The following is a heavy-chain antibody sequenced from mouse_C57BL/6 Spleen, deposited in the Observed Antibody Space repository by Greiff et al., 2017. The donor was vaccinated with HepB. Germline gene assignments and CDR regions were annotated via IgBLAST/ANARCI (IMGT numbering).Heavy chain of an antibody. Sequence: QVQLQQPGAELVKPGASVKLSCKASGYTFTSYWMQWVKQRPGQGLEWIGEIDPSDSYTNYNQKFKGKATLTVDTSSSTAYMQLSSLTSEDSAVYYCASSNWDTMDYWGQGTSVTVSS. CDR1: GYTFTSYW. D-gene: IGHD4-1*01. CDR2: IDPSDSYT. J-gene: IGHJ4*01. CDR3: ASSNWDTMDY. V-gene: IGHV1-50*01.